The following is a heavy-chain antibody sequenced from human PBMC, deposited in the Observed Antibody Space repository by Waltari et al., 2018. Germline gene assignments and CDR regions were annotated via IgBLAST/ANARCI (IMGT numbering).Heavy chain of an antibody. V-gene: IGHV3-74*01. Sequence: EVNLVESGGGLVQPGGSLRLSCAASGFSFSGSWMHWVRQAPGKGLVWVSRINKNGDATSDADSVKGRFTISKDNAKNTLYLEMNSLRAEDTAVYYCARSGGYIDYWGQGTLVTVSS. J-gene: IGHJ4*02. CDR2: INKNGDAT. CDR3: ARSGGYIDY. D-gene: IGHD2-15*01. CDR1: GFSFSGSW.